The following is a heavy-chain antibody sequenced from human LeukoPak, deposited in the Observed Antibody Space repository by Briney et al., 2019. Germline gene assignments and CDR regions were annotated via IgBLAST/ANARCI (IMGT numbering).Heavy chain of an antibody. V-gene: IGHV4-59*08. CDR1: GGSISPYY. CDR3: ARHGGGGESYPRVFDY. Sequence: SETLSLTCTAYGGSISPYYWSWIRQPPGKGLEWIGYIYYSGSTNYNPSLKSRVTISVDTSKNQFSLKLSSVTAADTAMYYCARHGGGGESYPRVFDYWGRGNLVTVSS. D-gene: IGHD1-26*01. CDR2: IYYSGST. J-gene: IGHJ4*02.